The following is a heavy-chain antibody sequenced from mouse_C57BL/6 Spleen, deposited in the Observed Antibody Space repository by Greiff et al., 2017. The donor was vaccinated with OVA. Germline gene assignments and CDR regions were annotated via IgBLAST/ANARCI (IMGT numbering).Heavy chain of an antibody. D-gene: IGHD2-3*01. V-gene: IGHV5-17*01. CDR3: ARDGYDAMDY. CDR2: ISSGSSTI. CDR1: GFTFSDYG. Sequence: EVKVVESGGGLVKPGGSLKLSCAASGFTFSDYGMHWVRQAPEKGLEWVAYISSGSSTIYYADTVKGRFTISRDNAKNTLFLQMTSLRSEDTAMYYCARDGYDAMDYWGQGTSVTVSS. J-gene: IGHJ4*01.